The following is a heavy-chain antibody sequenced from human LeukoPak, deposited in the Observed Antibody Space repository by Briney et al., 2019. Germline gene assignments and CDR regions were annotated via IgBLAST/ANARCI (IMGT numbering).Heavy chain of an antibody. J-gene: IGHJ4*02. D-gene: IGHD2-8*01. CDR3: ARLFVPLYYFDY. CDR1: GGSISSSSYY. CDR2: IYYSGST. Sequence: SETLSLTCTVSGGSISSSSYYWGWIRQPPGKGLEWIGSIYYSGSTYYNPSLKSRVTISVDTSKNQFSLKLSSVTAADTAVYYCARLFVPLYYFDYWGQGTLVTVSS. V-gene: IGHV4-39*01.